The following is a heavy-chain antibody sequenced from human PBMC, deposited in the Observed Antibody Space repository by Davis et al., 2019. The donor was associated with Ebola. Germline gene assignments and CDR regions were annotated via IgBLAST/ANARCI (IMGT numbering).Heavy chain of an antibody. Sequence: SETLSLTCAVSGGSISSGGYSWSWIRQPPGKGLEWIGDISHSGHTYYNPSLKSRVTISVDTSKNQFSLKLRSVTAADTAVYYCARPSRYYDSSGYDCWGQGTLVTVSS. J-gene: IGHJ4*02. CDR3: ARPSRYYDSSGYDC. CDR1: GGSISSGGYS. CDR2: ISHSGHT. D-gene: IGHD3-22*01. V-gene: IGHV4-30-2*05.